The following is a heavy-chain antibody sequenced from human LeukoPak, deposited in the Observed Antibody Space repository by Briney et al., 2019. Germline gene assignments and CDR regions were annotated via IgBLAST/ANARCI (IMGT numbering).Heavy chain of an antibody. CDR3: ATSNYDFWSGYEGQYFQH. J-gene: IGHJ1*01. CDR2: FDPEDGET. D-gene: IGHD3-3*01. CDR1: GYTLTELS. V-gene: IGHV1-24*01. Sequence: ASVKVSCKVSGYTLTELSMHWVRQAPGKGLEWMGGFDPEDGETIYAQKFQGRVTMTEDTSTDTAYMELSSLRSEDTAVYYCATSNYDFWSGYEGQYFQHWGQGTLVTVSS.